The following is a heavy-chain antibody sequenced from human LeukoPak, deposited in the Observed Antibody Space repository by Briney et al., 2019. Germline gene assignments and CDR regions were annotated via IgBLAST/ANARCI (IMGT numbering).Heavy chain of an antibody. V-gene: IGHV3-11*01. CDR3: ARGKRRFDP. CDR1: GFTFSDHY. CDR2: ISNRGYSM. Sequence: NAGGSLRLSCAASGFTFSDHYMSWIRQAPGKGLEWVSYISNRGYSMYYADSVKGRFTISRDNVNNTLFLQMDSLRAEDTAIYYCARGKRRFDPWGQGTLDTVSS. J-gene: IGHJ5*02.